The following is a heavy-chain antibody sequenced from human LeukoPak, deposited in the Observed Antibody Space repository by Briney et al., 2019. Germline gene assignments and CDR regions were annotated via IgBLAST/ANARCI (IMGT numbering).Heavy chain of an antibody. J-gene: IGHJ4*02. V-gene: IGHV4-38-2*02. Sequence: SETLSLTCTVSGYSISSGYYWGWIRQPPGKGLEWIGSIYHSGSTYYNPSLKSRVTISVDTSKNQFSLKLSSVTAADTAVYYCARENRGIAARQPWYYWGLGTLVTVSS. CDR3: ARENRGIAARQPWYY. CDR2: IYHSGST. CDR1: GYSISSGYY. D-gene: IGHD6-6*01.